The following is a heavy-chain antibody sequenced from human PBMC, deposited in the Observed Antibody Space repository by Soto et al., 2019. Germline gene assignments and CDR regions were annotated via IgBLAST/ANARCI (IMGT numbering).Heavy chain of an antibody. J-gene: IGHJ6*02. CDR1: GGSNSSYY. V-gene: IGHV4-4*07. CDR2: FYTSGTT. CDR3: ARCDRISIWTYYCYGMGI. Sequence: SETLCLNCTVCGGSNSSYYWRCIRQPAGKGLWWIWRFYTSGTTNYNPSLKSRVTMSVDTSKNQFSLKPSSVTAADTAVYYCARCDRISIWTYYCYGMGIWGQGTTVTVS. D-gene: IGHD3-3*02.